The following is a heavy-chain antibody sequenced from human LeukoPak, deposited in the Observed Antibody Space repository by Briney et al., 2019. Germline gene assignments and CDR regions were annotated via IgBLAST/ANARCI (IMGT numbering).Heavy chain of an antibody. V-gene: IGHV1-24*01. Sequence: GASVKVSSTVSGYTLTELSMHWVRQAPGEGLEWMGGFGPEDGETIYAQKFQGRVTMTEDTSTDTAYMELSSLRSEDTAVYYCATRIWFGEFSNAFDIWGQGTMVTVSS. CDR3: ATRIWFGEFSNAFDI. CDR2: FGPEDGET. D-gene: IGHD3-10*01. J-gene: IGHJ3*02. CDR1: GYTLTELS.